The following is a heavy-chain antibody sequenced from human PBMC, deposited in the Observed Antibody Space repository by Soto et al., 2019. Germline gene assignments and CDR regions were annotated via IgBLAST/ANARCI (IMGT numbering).Heavy chain of an antibody. CDR1: GFTFSIYT. CDR3: ARDLERTGYFDY. J-gene: IGHJ4*02. CDR2: ISQTGSVI. V-gene: IGHV3-21*01. D-gene: IGHD1-1*01. Sequence: GGSLRLSCAASGFTFSIYTMNWVRQAPGKGLEWVSSISQTGSVIFYADSVKGRFTISRDNAKNSLYLQMNSLRDEDTAVYYCARDLERTGYFDYWGQGTLVTVSS.